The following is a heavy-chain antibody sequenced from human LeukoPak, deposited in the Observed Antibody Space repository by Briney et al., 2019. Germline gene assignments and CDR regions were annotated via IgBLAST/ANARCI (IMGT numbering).Heavy chain of an antibody. V-gene: IGHV3-11*01. D-gene: IGHD3-10*01. CDR1: GFTFSDYY. Sequence: PGGSLRLSCAASGFTFSDYYMSWIRQAPGKGLEWVSYISSSGSTIYYADSVKGRFTISRDNAKNSLYLQMNSLRAEDTAVYYCAKVAGSGSFRLSYAFDIWGQGTMVTVSS. CDR2: ISSSGSTI. J-gene: IGHJ3*02. CDR3: AKVAGSGSFRLSYAFDI.